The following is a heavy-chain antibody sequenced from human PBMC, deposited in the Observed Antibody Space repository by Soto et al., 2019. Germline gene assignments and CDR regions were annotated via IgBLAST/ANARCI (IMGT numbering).Heavy chain of an antibody. CDR2: ISAYNGNT. D-gene: IGHD1-26*01. J-gene: IGHJ4*02. CDR1: GYTFTSYH. CDR3: ARDSAPPRE. V-gene: IGHV1-18*01. Sequence: QVQLVQSGAEVKKPGASVKVSCKASGYTFTSYHITWVRQAPGQGLEWMGWISAYNGNTNYAQKLQGRVTMTTDTSTSTAYMGLRSPSSNDTAVYSCARDSAPPREWGQGTLVTVSS.